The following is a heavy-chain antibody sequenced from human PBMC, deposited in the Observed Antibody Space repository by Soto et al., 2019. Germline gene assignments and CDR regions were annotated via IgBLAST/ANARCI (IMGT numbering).Heavy chain of an antibody. D-gene: IGHD3-3*01. V-gene: IGHV4-59*01. CDR2: IYYSGST. CDR3: ARTYYDFWSGYWRWFDP. J-gene: IGHJ5*02. Sequence: SETLSLTCTVSGGSISGYYRSWIRQPPGKGLEWIGYIYYSGSTNYNPSLKSRVTISIDTSKNQFSLKLSSVTAADTAVYYCARTYYDFWSGYWRWFDPWGQGTLVTVSS. CDR1: GGSISGYY.